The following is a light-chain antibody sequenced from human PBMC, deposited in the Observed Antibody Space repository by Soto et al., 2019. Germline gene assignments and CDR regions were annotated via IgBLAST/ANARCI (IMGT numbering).Light chain of an antibody. Sequence: DIQFTQSPSFLSASVGDRVTITCRASQGISSYLSWYQQKPGKAPKLLISAASTLQSGVPSRFSGSGSGTEFTLTITSLKPEDFATYSCQQLNNYPRTFGQGTKVDIK. V-gene: IGKV1-9*01. CDR3: QQLNNYPRT. CDR1: QGISSY. CDR2: AAS. J-gene: IGKJ1*01.